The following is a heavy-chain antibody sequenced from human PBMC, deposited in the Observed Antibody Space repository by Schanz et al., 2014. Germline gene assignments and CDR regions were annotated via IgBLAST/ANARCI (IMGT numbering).Heavy chain of an antibody. CDR3: AKSYDTSGYSGFDY. D-gene: IGHD3-22*01. CDR1: GFTFSNYG. CDR2: ISYDGSNK. J-gene: IGHJ4*02. Sequence: QVQLVESGGGVVQPGRSLRLSCAASGFTFSNYGMHWVRQAPGKGLEWVAVISYDGSNKYYADSVKGRFTISRDNSKNTLYLQMNSLRTEDTAVYFCAKSYDTSGYSGFDYWGQGTLVTVSS. V-gene: IGHV3-30*18.